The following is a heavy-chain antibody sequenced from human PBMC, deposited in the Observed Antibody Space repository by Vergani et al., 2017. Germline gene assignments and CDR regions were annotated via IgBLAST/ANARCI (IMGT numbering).Heavy chain of an antibody. Sequence: QLQLQESGPGLVKPSETLSLTCTVSGGSISSSSYYWGWIRQPPGKGLEWIGSIYYSGSTYYNPSLKSRVTISVDTSKNQFSLKLSSVTAADTAVYYCARHRSSLATRYYYDYMDVWGKGTTVTVSS. CDR2: IYYSGST. CDR1: GGSISSSSYY. CDR3: ARHRSSLATRYYYDYMDV. D-gene: IGHD6-6*01. V-gene: IGHV4-39*01. J-gene: IGHJ6*03.